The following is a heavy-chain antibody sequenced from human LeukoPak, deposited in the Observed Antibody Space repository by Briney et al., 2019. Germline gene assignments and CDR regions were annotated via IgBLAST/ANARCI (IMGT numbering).Heavy chain of an antibody. V-gene: IGHV3-30-3*01. J-gene: IGHJ3*02. CDR3: ARERMGELSYDAFDT. Sequence: PGGSLRLSCAASGFTFSSYAMHWVRQAPGKGLEWVAVISYNGGNKFYADSVKGRFTISRDNSKNTLYLQMNSLRAEDTAVYYCARERMGELSYDAFDTWGQGTMVTVSS. CDR1: GFTFSSYA. CDR2: ISYNGGNK. D-gene: IGHD3-16*02.